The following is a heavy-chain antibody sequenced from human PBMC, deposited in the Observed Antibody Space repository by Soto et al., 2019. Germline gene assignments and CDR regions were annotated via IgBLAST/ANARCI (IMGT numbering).Heavy chain of an antibody. CDR1: GGSFSGYY. D-gene: IGHD3-3*01. Sequence: QVQLQQCGAGLLKPSETLSLTCAVYGGSFSGYYWSWIRPPPGKGLEWSGEINHSGSTNYNPSLKRRVTLSVDTSKNQCSLKISSVTAAYTAVYYCARAPGVVIGYYYYYYGMDVLGQGTTVTVSS. CDR3: ARAPGVVIGYYYYYYGMDV. CDR2: INHSGST. J-gene: IGHJ6*02. V-gene: IGHV4-34*01.